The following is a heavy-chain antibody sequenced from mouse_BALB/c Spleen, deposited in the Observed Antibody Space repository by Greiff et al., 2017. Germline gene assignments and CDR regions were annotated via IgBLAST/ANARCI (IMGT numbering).Heavy chain of an antibody. V-gene: IGHV5-6-3*01. CDR1: GFTFSSYG. CDR2: INSNGGST. D-gene: IGHD1-1*01. CDR3: ARDRYYYGSSYGGY. Sequence: EVQLVESGGGLVQPGGSLKLSCAASGFTFSSYGMSWVRQTPDKRLELVATINSNGGSTYYPDSVKGRFTISRDNAKNTLYLQMSSLKSEDTAMYYCARDRYYYGSSYGGYWGQGTTLTVSS. J-gene: IGHJ2*01.